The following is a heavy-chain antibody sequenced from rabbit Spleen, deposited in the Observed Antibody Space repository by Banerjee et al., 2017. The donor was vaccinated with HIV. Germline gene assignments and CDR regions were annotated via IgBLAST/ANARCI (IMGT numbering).Heavy chain of an antibody. Sequence: HLKESGGGLVQPGGSLKLSCTASGFTLSSYYMNWVRQAPGKGLEWIGYIDPVFGITYYVNWVNGRFSISRENAQNTVFLQMTSLTAADTATYFCARDPAYSSGTGSAIPYLWGQGTLVTVS. CDR2: IDPVFGIT. CDR3: ARDPAYSSGTGSAIPYL. D-gene: IGHD1-1*01. V-gene: IGHV1S7*01. CDR1: GFTLSSYY. J-gene: IGHJ3*01.